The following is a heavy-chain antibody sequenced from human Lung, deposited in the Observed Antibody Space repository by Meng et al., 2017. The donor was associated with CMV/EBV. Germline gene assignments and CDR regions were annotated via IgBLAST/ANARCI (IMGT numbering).Heavy chain of an antibody. D-gene: IGHD3-10*01. CDR1: GGTSNTYT. CDR2: IIPYLDES. V-gene: IGHV1-69*10. J-gene: IGHJ6*03. CDR3: AGRGPYGRVLNV. Sequence: SVXVSCKASGGTSNTYTFNWVRQAPGRGLEWMGGIIPYLDESNYAQTFQGGLTITSDRSTAAFMELTSLRAEDTAVYFCAGRGPYGRVLNVWGTG.